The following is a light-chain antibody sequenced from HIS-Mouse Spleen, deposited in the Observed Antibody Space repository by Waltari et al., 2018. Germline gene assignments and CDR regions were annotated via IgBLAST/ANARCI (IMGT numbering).Light chain of an antibody. V-gene: IGLV3-21*03. CDR2: DDS. Sequence: SYVLTQPPSVSVAPGKTARITCGGNNIGSKSVHWYQQKPGQAPVLVVYDDSDRPSGMPGGFSCSKAGNTATLTISRVEGGDEADYYCQVWDSSSDHVVFGGGTKLTVL. CDR3: QVWDSSSDHVV. J-gene: IGLJ2*01. CDR1: NIGSKS.